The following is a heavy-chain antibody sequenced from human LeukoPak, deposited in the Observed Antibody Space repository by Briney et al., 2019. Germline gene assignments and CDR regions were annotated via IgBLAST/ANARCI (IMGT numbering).Heavy chain of an antibody. CDR3: ARIRTYDYDSSGYYLDY. V-gene: IGHV4-59*11. J-gene: IGHJ4*02. CDR1: GGSISSHY. Sequence: PSETLSLTCTVSGGSISSHYWSWIRQPPGKGLEWIGYIYYSGSTNYNPSLKSRVTISVDTSKNQFSLKLSSVTAADTAVYYCARIRTYDYDSSGYYLDYWGQGTLVTVSS. D-gene: IGHD3-22*01. CDR2: IYYSGST.